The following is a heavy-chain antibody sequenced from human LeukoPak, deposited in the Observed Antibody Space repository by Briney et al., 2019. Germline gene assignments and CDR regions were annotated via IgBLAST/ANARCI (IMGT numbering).Heavy chain of an antibody. J-gene: IGHJ4*02. CDR2: INHSGST. Sequence: SETLSLTCAVYGGSFSGYCWSWIRQPPGKGLEWIGEINHSGSTNYNPSLKSRVTISVDTSKNQFSLKLSSVTAADTAVYYCARGSYCGGDCYPRPFDYWGQGTLVTVSS. CDR3: ARGSYCGGDCYPRPFDY. CDR1: GGSFSGYC. V-gene: IGHV4-34*01. D-gene: IGHD2-21*02.